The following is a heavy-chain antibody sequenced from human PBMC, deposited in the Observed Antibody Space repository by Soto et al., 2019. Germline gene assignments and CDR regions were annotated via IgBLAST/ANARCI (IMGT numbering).Heavy chain of an antibody. CDR3: AKNHASDLSNSLWAIEV. Sequence: QVQLVESGGGVVQPGESLRIYCSASGFIFRNYGMHWVSQAPGKGLEWVADISYHGGSKYYGTSVKGPFTISRDNSQNALFLERTSLRTADSAVYYFAKNHASDLSNSLWAIEVWGQGTTVNVSS. V-gene: IGHV3-30*18. CDR2: ISYHGGSK. J-gene: IGHJ6*02. CDR1: GFIFRNYG. D-gene: IGHD6-6*01.